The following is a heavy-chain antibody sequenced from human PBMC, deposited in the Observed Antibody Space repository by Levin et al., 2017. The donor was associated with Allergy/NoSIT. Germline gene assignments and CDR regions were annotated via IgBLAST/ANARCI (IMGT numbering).Heavy chain of an antibody. CDR2: IKQDGSEE. CDR1: GFNFRSFW. J-gene: IGHJ4*02. Sequence: GESLKISCAASGFNFRSFWMGWVRQAPGKGLQWVANIKQDGSEEYYVDSVRGRFTISRDNFKNSLYLQMNSLRADDTALYFCARIPDSSSWYFDLWGQGTLVTVSS. D-gene: IGHD6-13*01. V-gene: IGHV3-7*05. CDR3: ARIPDSSSWYFDL.